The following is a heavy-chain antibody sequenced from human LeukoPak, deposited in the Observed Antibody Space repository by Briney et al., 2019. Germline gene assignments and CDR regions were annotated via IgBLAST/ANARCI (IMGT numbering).Heavy chain of an antibody. CDR3: ARGRYCSSTSCFFDY. Sequence: SVKVSCKASGGTFSSYAISWVRQAPGQGLEWMGGIIPIFGTANYAQKFQGRVTITADKSTSTAYMELSSLRSEDTAVYYRARGRYCSSTSCFFDYWGQGTLVTVSS. CDR2: IIPIFGTA. V-gene: IGHV1-69*06. D-gene: IGHD2-2*01. J-gene: IGHJ4*02. CDR1: GGTFSSYA.